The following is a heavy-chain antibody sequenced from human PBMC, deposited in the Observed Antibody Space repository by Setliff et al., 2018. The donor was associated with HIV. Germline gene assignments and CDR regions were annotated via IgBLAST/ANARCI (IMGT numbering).Heavy chain of an antibody. D-gene: IGHD3-10*02. CDR2: IYYGGDT. CDR1: GGSISRTNYY. V-gene: IGHV4-39*01. Sequence: PSETLSLTCTVSGGSISRTNYYWSWIRQPPGKGLEWIGSIYYGGDTYYSSSLNSRVTISVDTSKNQFSLKVNFVTAADTAVYYCARGHMLITYYYYYYMDVWGKGTTVTVSS. J-gene: IGHJ6*03. CDR3: ARGHMLITYYYYYYMDV.